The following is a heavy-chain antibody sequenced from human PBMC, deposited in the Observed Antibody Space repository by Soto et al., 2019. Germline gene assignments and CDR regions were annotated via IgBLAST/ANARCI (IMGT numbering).Heavy chain of an antibody. CDR2: MNPNSGNT. V-gene: IGHV1-8*01. J-gene: IGHJ6*03. CDR3: ARLAHYYYYYYMDV. Sequence: EASVKVSCKASGYTFTSYDINWVRQATGQGLEWMGWMNPNSGNTGYAQKFQGRVTMTRNTSISTAYMELSSLRSEDTAVYYCARLAHYYYYYYMDVWGKGTTVTVSS. CDR1: GYTFTSYD.